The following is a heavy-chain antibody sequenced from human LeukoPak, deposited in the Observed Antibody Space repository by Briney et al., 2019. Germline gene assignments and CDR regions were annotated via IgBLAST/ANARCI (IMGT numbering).Heavy chain of an antibody. J-gene: IGHJ3*02. D-gene: IGHD1-14*01. CDR1: GFTFSSYG. V-gene: IGHV3-33*01. Sequence: GRSLRLSCAASGFTFSSYGMHWVRQAPGKGLEWVAIIWYDGTNKYYADSVKGRFTISRDNSKNTLYLQMNSLRAEDTAVYYCARGGHNWNHVGAFDIWGQGTMVTVS. CDR2: IWYDGTNK. CDR3: ARGGHNWNHVGAFDI.